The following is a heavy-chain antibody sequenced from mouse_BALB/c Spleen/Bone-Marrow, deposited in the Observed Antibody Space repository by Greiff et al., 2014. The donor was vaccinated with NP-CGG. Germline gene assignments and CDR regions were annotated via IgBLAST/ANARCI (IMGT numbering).Heavy chain of an antibody. J-gene: IGHJ3*01. CDR2: IYPGNVNT. CDR3: ARDYYGYGGFAY. Sequence: VQLQQSGPELVKPGASVRISCKASGYIFTSYYIYWVKQGPGQGLEWIGWIYPGNVNTKYNEKFKGKATLTADKSSSTAYMQLSSLTSEDSAVYFCARDYYGYGGFAYWGQGTLVTVSA. D-gene: IGHD1-2*01. V-gene: IGHV1S56*01. CDR1: GYIFTSYY.